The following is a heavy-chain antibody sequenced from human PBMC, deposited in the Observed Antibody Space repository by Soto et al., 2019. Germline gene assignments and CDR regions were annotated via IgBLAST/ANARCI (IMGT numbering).Heavy chain of an antibody. Sequence: QLQLQESGPGLVKPSETLSLTCNVSGGSISSSTYHWGWIRQPPGKGLEWIGTMYYSGSTYYNPSLKSRVTISINTTNNQGSLQLSSVTSAATAVYYCAITILPPRNWFEPRGHGTLVTVSS. CDR3: AITILPPRNWFEP. V-gene: IGHV4-39*01. D-gene: IGHD3-3*01. CDR2: MYYSGST. CDR1: GGSISSSTYH. J-gene: IGHJ5*02.